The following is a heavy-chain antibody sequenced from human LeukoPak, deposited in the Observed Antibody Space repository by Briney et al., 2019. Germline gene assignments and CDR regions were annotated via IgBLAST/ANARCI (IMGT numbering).Heavy chain of an antibody. D-gene: IGHD2-2*01. Sequence: PGGSLRLSCAASGFTFSTYWMHWVRQAPGKGLVWVSRIHSDGRSTSYADSVNGRFTISRDNAKNTLYLQMNSLRAEDTAVYFCARDSERSSSFAFDIWGQGTMVTVSS. V-gene: IGHV3-74*01. CDR3: ARDSERSSSFAFDI. J-gene: IGHJ3*02. CDR2: IHSDGRST. CDR1: GFTFSTYW.